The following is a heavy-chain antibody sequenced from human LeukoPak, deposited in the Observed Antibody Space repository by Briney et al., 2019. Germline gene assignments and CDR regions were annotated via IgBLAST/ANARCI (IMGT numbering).Heavy chain of an antibody. D-gene: IGHD6-13*01. CDR2: ISGSGAST. J-gene: IGHJ4*02. V-gene: IGHV3-23*01. CDR1: GFTFSSYA. Sequence: GGSLRLSCAASGFTFSSYAMSWVRQAPGKGLEWVSGISGSGASTYYADSVKGRFTISRDNSKNSLYLQMNSLRTEDTALYYCAKGTGYSTESGTSHFDYWGQGTLVTVSS. CDR3: AKGTGYSTESGTSHFDY.